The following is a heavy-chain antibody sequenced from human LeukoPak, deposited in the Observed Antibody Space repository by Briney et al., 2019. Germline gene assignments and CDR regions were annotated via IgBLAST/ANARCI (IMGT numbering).Heavy chain of an antibody. CDR3: ARAEYYYDSSGYYLTWGFDY. CDR2: INAGNGNT. J-gene: IGHJ4*02. Sequence: ASVKVSCKASGYTFTSYAMHWVRQAPEQRLEWMGWINAGNGNTKYSQEFQGRVTITRDTSASTAYMELSSLRSEDMAVYYCARAEYYYDSSGYYLTWGFDYWGQGTLVTVSS. V-gene: IGHV1-3*03. CDR1: GYTFTSYA. D-gene: IGHD3-22*01.